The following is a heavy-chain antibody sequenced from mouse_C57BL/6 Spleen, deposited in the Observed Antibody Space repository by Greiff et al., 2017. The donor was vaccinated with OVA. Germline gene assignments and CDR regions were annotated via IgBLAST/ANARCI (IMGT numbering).Heavy chain of an antibody. J-gene: IGHJ3*01. Sequence: VQLQQPGAELVMPGASVKLSCKASGYTFTSYWMHWVKQRPGQGLEWIGEIDPSDSYTNYNQKFKGKSTLTVDKSSSTAYMQLSSLTSEDSAVYYGARSQLRLPWFAYWGQGTLVTVSA. D-gene: IGHD3-2*02. CDR3: ARSQLRLPWFAY. V-gene: IGHV1-69*01. CDR1: GYTFTSYW. CDR2: IDPSDSYT.